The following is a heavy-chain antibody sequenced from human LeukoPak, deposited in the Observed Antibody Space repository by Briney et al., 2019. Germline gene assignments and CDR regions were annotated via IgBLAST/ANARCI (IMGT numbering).Heavy chain of an antibody. J-gene: IGHJ6*02. CDR1: GYTFTSYG. V-gene: IGHV1-18*01. Sequence: ASVKVSCKASGYTFTSYGISWVRQAPGQGPEWMGWISAYNGNTNYAQELQGRVTMTTDTSTSTAYMELRSLRSDDTAVYYCARRAGTYYYYYGMDVWGQGTTVTVSS. D-gene: IGHD6-13*01. CDR2: ISAYNGNT. CDR3: ARRAGTYYYYYGMDV.